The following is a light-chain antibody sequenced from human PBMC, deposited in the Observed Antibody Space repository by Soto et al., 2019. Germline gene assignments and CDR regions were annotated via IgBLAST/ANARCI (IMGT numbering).Light chain of an antibody. CDR1: QDISRS. CDR3: HQYKRYSPYT. J-gene: IGKJ2*01. Sequence: DIQMTQSPSTLSASVGDRVTVTCRASQDISRSLAWYQQKPGQAPKLLMYEASNLEREVPSRFSGSGSGTEISLTLSSLHLDAFDTDDYHQYKRYSPYTFGQGTKLEI. V-gene: IGKV1-5*03. CDR2: EAS.